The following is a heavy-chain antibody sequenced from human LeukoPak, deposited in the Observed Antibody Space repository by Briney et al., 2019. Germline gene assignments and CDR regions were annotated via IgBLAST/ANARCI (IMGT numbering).Heavy chain of an antibody. Sequence: GGSLRLSCAASGFTFSSYSMNWVRQAPGKGLEWVAFIRYDGSDKSYADSVKGRFTISRDNSENTLYLQISSLRVEDTAVYYCAKDTPTTGYHLDSWGQGTLVTVSS. J-gene: IGHJ4*02. CDR2: IRYDGSDK. D-gene: IGHD1-1*01. V-gene: IGHV3-30*02. CDR1: GFTFSSYS. CDR3: AKDTPTTGYHLDS.